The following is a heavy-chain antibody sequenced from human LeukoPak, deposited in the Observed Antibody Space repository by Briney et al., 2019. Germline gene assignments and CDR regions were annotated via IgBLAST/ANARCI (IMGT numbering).Heavy chain of an antibody. D-gene: IGHD5-18*01. J-gene: IGHJ4*02. CDR3: ARDLGGYSYGSHFDY. CDR1: GFTFNSYA. CDR2: ITSSSIYI. V-gene: IGHV3-21*01. Sequence: GGSLRLSCAASGFTFNSYAMIWVRQAPGKGLEWVSSITSSSIYIYYADSVKGRFTISRDNAKNSLYLQMNNLRAEDTAVYYCARDLGGYSYGSHFDYWGQGTLVTVSS.